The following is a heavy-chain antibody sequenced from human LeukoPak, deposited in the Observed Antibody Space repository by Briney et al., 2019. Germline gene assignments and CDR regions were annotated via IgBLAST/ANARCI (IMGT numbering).Heavy chain of an antibody. CDR3: ARAPGKTIWFDP. Sequence: PGGSLRLSCAASGFTVSSNYMSWVRQAPGKGLEWVSVIHSGGSTYYADSVKGRFTISRDNSKNTLYLQMNSLRAEDTAVYYCARAPGKTIWFDPWGQGTLVTVSS. J-gene: IGHJ5*02. CDR1: GFTVSSNY. V-gene: IGHV3-53*01. D-gene: IGHD1-1*01. CDR2: IHSGGST.